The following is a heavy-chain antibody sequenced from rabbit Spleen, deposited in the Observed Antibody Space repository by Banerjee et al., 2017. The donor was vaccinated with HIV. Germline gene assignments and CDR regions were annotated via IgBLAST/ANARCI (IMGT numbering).Heavy chain of an antibody. V-gene: IGHV1S40*01. D-gene: IGHD1-1*01. J-gene: IGHJ6*01. CDR1: GFSFSSVYW. CDR3: ARDTSSSFSSYGMDL. Sequence: SLEESGGDLVKPGASLTLTCTASGFSFSSVYWLCWVRQAPRKGLELITCIHISSGSTYFASWAKGRFTISKTSSTTVTLQMSSLAAADTATYFCARDTSSSFSSYGMDLWGPGTLVTVS. CDR2: IHISSGST.